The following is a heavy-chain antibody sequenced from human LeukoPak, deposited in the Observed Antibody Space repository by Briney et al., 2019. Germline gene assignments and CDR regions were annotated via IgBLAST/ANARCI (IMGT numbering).Heavy chain of an antibody. V-gene: IGHV3-23*01. CDR2: ISGSGGNT. CDR3: AKENGAAVISHFDY. CDR1: GFTFSSYA. Sequence: GGSLRLSCAASGFTFSSYAMSWVRQAPGKGLEWVSGISGSGGNTFYADSVKGRFTISRDNSKNTLYLQMDSLRAEDTAVYYCAKENGAAVISHFDYWGQGTLVTVSS. D-gene: IGHD2-21*01. J-gene: IGHJ4*02.